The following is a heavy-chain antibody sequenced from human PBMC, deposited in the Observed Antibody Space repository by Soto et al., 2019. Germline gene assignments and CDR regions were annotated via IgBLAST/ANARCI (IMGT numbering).Heavy chain of an antibody. CDR3: ARVSAVSAEYYFDY. D-gene: IGHD6-19*01. Sequence: QVQLRESGPGLMRPSQTLFLTCTVSGASVTSTGYYWTWIRQSPGKGLEWLGYILHNGNADYSPSLETRLSISLDSSKNQFSLKVNSVSAADTAIYFCARVSAVSAEYYFDYWGQGALVTVSS. CDR1: GASVTSTGYY. J-gene: IGHJ4*02. V-gene: IGHV4-30-4*01. CDR2: ILHNGNA.